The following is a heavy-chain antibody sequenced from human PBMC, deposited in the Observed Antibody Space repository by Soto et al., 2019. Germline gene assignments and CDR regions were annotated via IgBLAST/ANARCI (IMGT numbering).Heavy chain of an antibody. D-gene: IGHD3-22*01. V-gene: IGHV3-23*01. CDR2: ISGSGGST. CDR1: GFTFSSYA. Sequence: LRLSCAASGFTFSSYAMSWVRQAPGKGLEWVSAISGSGGSTYYADSVKGRFTISRDNSKNTLYLQMNSLRAEDTAVYYCAKVGGPYDSSGYLDYWGQGTLVTV. J-gene: IGHJ4*02. CDR3: AKVGGPYDSSGYLDY.